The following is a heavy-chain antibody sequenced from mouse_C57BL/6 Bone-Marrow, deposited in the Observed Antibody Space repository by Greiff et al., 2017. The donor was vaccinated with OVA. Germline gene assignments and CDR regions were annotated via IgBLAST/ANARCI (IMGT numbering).Heavy chain of an antibody. CDR3: TRSYRVGKYFDV. CDR2: IDPETGGN. CDR1: GYTFTDYE. V-gene: IGHV1-15*01. J-gene: IGHJ1*03. D-gene: IGHD2-10*01. Sequence: VQLQESGAELVRPGASVTLSCKASGYTFTDYEMHWVKQTPVHGLEWIGAIDPETGGNAYNQKFKGKAILTADKSSSTAYMELRSLTSEDSAVYYCTRSYRVGKYFDVWGTGTTVTVSS.